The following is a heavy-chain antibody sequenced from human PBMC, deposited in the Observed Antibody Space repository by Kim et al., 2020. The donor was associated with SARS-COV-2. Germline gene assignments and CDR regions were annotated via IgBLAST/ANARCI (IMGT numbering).Heavy chain of an antibody. Sequence: VKCRFTISRDNVQNTLYLQLSSLRAEDTAVYYCARDPYDLGSVSMGDYLDSWGQGTLVPVSS. V-gene: IGHV3-74*01. CDR3: ARDPYDLGSVSMGDYLDS. J-gene: IGHJ4*02. D-gene: IGHD3-16*01.